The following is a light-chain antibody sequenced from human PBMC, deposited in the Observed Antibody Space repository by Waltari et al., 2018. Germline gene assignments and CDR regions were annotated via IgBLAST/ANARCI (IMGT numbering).Light chain of an antibody. Sequence: QSALAQPASVSGSPGYSITTSFTGTSRDVGSYILVSWYQHRPVNAPKLIIYGVTKRPSGVSNRVSGSKSGNTASLTISGLRTEDEADYYCCSYTRVSASVVFGGGTKLTVL. CDR3: CSYTRVSASVV. CDR2: GVT. J-gene: IGLJ2*01. CDR1: SRDVGSYIL. V-gene: IGLV2-23*02.